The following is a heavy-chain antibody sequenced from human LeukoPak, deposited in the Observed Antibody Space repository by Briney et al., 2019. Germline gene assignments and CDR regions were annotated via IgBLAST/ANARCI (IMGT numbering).Heavy chain of an antibody. CDR1: GFTFSSYG. V-gene: IGHV3-30*03. CDR3: ARVPYSTGALDY. Sequence: QTGGSLRLSCAATGFTFSSYGMHWVRQGPGKGLEWVAVISYDGTNKYYTDSVKGRFTISRDNAKNSLYLQMNSLRDEDTALYYCARVPYSTGALDYWGQGTLVTVSS. CDR2: ISYDGTNK. J-gene: IGHJ4*02. D-gene: IGHD6-19*01.